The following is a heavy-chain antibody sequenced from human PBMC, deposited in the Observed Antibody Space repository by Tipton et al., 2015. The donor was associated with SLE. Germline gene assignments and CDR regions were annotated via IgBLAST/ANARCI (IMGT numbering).Heavy chain of an antibody. J-gene: IGHJ4*02. CDR2: INSDGSST. CDR3: ARDTEPYYDFWSGFDY. CDR1: GFTFSSYW. Sequence: SLRLSCAASGFTFSSYWMHWVRQAPGKRLVWVSRINSDGSSTSYADSVKGRFTISRDNAKNTLYLQMNSLRAEDTAVYYCARDTEPYYDFWSGFDYWGQGTLVTVSS. V-gene: IGHV3-74*01. D-gene: IGHD3-3*01.